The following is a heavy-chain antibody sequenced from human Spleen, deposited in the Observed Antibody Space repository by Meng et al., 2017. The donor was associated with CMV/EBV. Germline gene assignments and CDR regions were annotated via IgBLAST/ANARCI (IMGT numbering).Heavy chain of an antibody. Sequence: ASGFTFSDYYMSWIRQAPGKGLEWVSAISGSGGSTYYADSVKGRFTISRDNSKNTLYLQMNSLRAEDTAVYYCAKDQYSSSWYNFDYWGQGTLVTVSS. D-gene: IGHD6-13*01. CDR1: GFTFSDYY. J-gene: IGHJ4*02. CDR3: AKDQYSSSWYNFDY. V-gene: IGHV3-23*01. CDR2: ISGSGGST.